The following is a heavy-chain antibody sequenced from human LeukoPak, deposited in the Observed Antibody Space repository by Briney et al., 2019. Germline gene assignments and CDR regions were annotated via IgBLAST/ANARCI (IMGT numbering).Heavy chain of an antibody. D-gene: IGHD6-13*01. CDR2: IYYSGST. V-gene: IGHV4-61*01. Sequence: SEPLSLTCTVSGGSVSSSSYHWGWIRQPPGKGLEWIGYIYYSGSTNYNPSLKSRVTISVDTSKNQFSLKLSSVTAADTAVYYCAREVVAAAGTVDYWGQGTLVIVSS. CDR3: AREVVAAAGTVDY. CDR1: GGSVSSSSYH. J-gene: IGHJ4*02.